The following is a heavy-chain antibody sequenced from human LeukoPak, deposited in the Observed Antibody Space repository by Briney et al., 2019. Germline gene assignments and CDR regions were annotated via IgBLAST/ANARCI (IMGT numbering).Heavy chain of an antibody. V-gene: IGHV3-21*01. CDR2: ISSSSSYI. Sequence: GGSLRLSCAASGFTFSSYSMNGVRQAPGKGLAWVSSISSSSSYIYYADSVKGRFTISRDNAKNSLYLQMNSLRAEDTAVYYCARVVAVAGRAFDIWGQGTMVTVSS. CDR1: GFTFSSYS. D-gene: IGHD6-19*01. J-gene: IGHJ3*02. CDR3: ARVVAVAGRAFDI.